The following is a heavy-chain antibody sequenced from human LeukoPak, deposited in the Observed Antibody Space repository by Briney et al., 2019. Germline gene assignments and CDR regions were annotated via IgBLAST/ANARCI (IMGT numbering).Heavy chain of an antibody. Sequence: GGSLRLSCAASGFTFDDYAMHWVRQAPGKGLEWVSGISWNSGSIGYADSVKGRFTISRDNAKNSLYLQMNSLRAEDTALYYCAKDNASVQRVAGYFDYWGQGTLVTVSS. J-gene: IGHJ4*02. D-gene: IGHD6-19*01. CDR3: AKDNASVQRVAGYFDY. V-gene: IGHV3-9*01. CDR1: GFTFDDYA. CDR2: ISWNSGSI.